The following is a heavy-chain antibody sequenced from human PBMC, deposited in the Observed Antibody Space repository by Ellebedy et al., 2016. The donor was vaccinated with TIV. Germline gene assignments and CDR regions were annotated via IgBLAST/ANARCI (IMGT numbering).Heavy chain of an antibody. D-gene: IGHD7-27*01. CDR1: GGSFSGYY. Sequence: SETLSLXXAVYGGSFSGYYWSWIRQTPGNGLEWIGEINHSGATNYNPSLKSRVTASVDTSKNHFSLKLRSVTAADTAVYYCARRSQLQYMSLRTGGAFDIWGQGTMVTVSS. CDR2: INHSGAT. V-gene: IGHV4-34*01. CDR3: ARRSQLQYMSLRTGGAFDI. J-gene: IGHJ3*02.